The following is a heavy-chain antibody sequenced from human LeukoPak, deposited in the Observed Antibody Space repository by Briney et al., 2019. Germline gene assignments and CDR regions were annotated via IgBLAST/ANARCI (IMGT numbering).Heavy chain of an antibody. CDR3: AKDSPVLTY. CDR1: GVTFSSYS. CDR2: ITDSGGGT. V-gene: IGHV3-23*01. Sequence: GGSLRLSCAVSGVTFSSYSMSWVRQAPGKGLEWVSAITDSGGGTYYADSVKGRFTISRDNSKNTLYLQMKSLRVEDTAVYYCAKDSPVLTYWGQGTLVTVSS. J-gene: IGHJ4*02.